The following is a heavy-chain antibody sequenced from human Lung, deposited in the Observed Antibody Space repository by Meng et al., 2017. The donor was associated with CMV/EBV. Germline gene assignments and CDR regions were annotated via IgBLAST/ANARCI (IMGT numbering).Heavy chain of an antibody. CDR2: IYYTGST. V-gene: IGHV4-59*01. Sequence: SETLSLXCAVSGGSISGYYWSWIRQPPGKGLEWIGYIYYTGSTNYNPSLKSRVTISLDTSKNQFSLKLRSVTAADTAVYYCARATGGNGLVAYYYYGLDVWGQGTTVPVPS. CDR1: GGSISGYY. CDR3: ARATGGNGLVAYYYYGLDV. D-gene: IGHD5-12*01. J-gene: IGHJ6*02.